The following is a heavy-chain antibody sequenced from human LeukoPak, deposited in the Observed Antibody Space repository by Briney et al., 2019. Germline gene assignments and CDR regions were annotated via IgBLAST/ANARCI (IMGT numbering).Heavy chain of an antibody. D-gene: IGHD4-17*01. Sequence: PGGSLRLSCAASGFTFSSYWMSWVRQAPGKGLEWVANIKQDGSEKYYVDSVKGRFTISRDNAKNTLYLQMNSLRAEDTAVYYCVKDYGVAAFDVWGQGTMVAVSS. CDR2: IKQDGSEK. J-gene: IGHJ3*01. CDR1: GFTFSSYW. CDR3: VKDYGVAAFDV. V-gene: IGHV3-7*01.